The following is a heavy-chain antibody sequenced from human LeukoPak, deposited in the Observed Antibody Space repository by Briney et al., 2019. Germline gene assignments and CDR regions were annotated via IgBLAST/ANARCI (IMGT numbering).Heavy chain of an antibody. CDR3: ARHITSNKRFDY. D-gene: IGHD3-16*01. V-gene: IGHV4-38-2*01. J-gene: IGHJ4*02. Sequence: SETLSLTCVVSGYSISSGYYWGWIRQPAGNGLEWIGSIYQSGGTFYNPSLKSRVTMSVDTSKNQFSLKLSSVTAADTAVYYCARHITSNKRFDYWGQGTLVTVSS. CDR2: IYQSGGT. CDR1: GYSISSGYY.